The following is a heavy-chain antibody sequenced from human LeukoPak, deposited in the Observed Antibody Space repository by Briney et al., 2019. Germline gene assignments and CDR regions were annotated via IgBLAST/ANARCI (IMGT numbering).Heavy chain of an antibody. CDR1: GFTFSTYS. CDR3: AKEVTGTARLFDC. J-gene: IGHJ4*02. V-gene: IGHV3-23*01. D-gene: IGHD1-20*01. CDR2: IGGNGGTT. Sequence: GGSLRLSCAASGFTFSTYSMNWVRQAPGKGLEWVSIIGGNGGTTYYTDSVKGRFTISRDNSKNTLYLQMNSLRAEDTAVYFCAKEVTGTARLFDCWGQGTLVTVSS.